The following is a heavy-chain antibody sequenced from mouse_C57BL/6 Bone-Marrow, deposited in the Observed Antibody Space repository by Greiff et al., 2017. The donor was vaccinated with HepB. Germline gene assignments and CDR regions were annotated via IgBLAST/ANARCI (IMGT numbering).Heavy chain of an antibody. CDR3: ARRDYDYDPLYWYFDV. Sequence: EVQLQQSGPELVKPGASVKISCKASGYTFTDYYMNWVKQSHGKSLEWIGDINPNNGGTSYNQKFKGKATLTVDKSSSTAYMELRSLTSEDSAVYYCARRDYDYDPLYWYFDVWGTGTTVTVSS. V-gene: IGHV1-26*01. CDR1: GYTFTDYY. CDR2: INPNNGGT. D-gene: IGHD2-4*01. J-gene: IGHJ1*03.